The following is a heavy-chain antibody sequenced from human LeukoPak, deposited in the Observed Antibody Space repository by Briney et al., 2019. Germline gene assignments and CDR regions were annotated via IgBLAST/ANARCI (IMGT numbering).Heavy chain of an antibody. CDR3: ARDHGYAFDY. J-gene: IGHJ4*02. CDR1: GFTFSSYA. D-gene: IGHD5-12*01. CDR2: ISRSTSTI. Sequence: PGGSLRLSCTASGFTFSSYAMNWVRHAPGKGLQWISYISRSTSTIYYADSVKGRFTISRDDAKNSLYLQMNSLRDEDTAVYYCARDHGYAFDYWGQGTLVTVSS. V-gene: IGHV3-48*02.